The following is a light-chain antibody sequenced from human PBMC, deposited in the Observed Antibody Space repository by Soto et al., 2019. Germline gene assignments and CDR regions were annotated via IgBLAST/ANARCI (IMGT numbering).Light chain of an antibody. J-gene: IGKJ4*01. CDR2: DAS. CDR3: QQRSNWG. Sequence: EIVLTQSPATLSLSPGERATLSCRASQSVSSYLAWYQQKPGQAPRLLIYDASNRATGIPARFIGSGSGTDFTLTISSLEPEDFAVYYCQQRSNWGVGGGTKVEIK. V-gene: IGKV3-11*01. CDR1: QSVSSY.